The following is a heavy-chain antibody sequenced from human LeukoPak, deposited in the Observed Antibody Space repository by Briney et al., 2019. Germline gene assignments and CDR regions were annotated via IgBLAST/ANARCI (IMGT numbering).Heavy chain of an antibody. CDR2: ISGSGGST. J-gene: IGHJ1*01. Sequence: PGGSLRLSCAASGFTFSSYSMNWVRQAPGKGLEWVSAISGSGGSTYYADSVKGRFTISRDNSKNTLYLQMNSLRAEDTAVYYCAKEGGYYFEYFQHWGQGTLVTVSS. V-gene: IGHV3-23*01. D-gene: IGHD3-22*01. CDR3: AKEGGYYFEYFQH. CDR1: GFTFSSYS.